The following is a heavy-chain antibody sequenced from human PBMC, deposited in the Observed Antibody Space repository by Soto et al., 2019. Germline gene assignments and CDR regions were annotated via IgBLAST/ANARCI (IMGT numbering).Heavy chain of an antibody. D-gene: IGHD6-13*01. J-gene: IGHJ5*02. CDR2: INPAGSVT. V-gene: IGHV1-46*03. Sequence: ASVKVSCKASGISFINHYVHWVRQAPGQGPEWMGVINPAGSVTVYALKLQDRVTVTRDTSTSTVYMELSSLTSEDTAIYYCARDNSRTFTEAPGDKKSDSSGWWFDPWG. CDR3: ARDNSRTFTEAPGDKKSDSSGWWFDP. CDR1: GISFINHY.